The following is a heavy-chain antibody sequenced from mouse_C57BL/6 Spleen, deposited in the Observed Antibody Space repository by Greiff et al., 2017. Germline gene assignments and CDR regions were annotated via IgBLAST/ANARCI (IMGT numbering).Heavy chain of an antibody. CDR1: GFTFSDYG. CDR3: ARPTVVYWYFDV. D-gene: IGHD1-1*01. J-gene: IGHJ1*03. V-gene: IGHV5-17*01. Sequence: EVKLVESGGGLVKPGGSLKLSCAASGFTFSDYGMHWVRQAPEKGLEWVAYISSGSSTIYYADTVKGRFTISSDNAKNTLFLQMTSLRSEDTAMYYCARPTVVYWYFDVWGTGTTVTVSS. CDR2: ISSGSSTI.